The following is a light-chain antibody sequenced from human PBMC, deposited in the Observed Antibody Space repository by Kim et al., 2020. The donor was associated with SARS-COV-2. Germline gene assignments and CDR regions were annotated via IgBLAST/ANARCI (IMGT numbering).Light chain of an antibody. J-gene: IGLJ2*01. Sequence: SSELTQDPAVSVALGQTVRITCQGDSLRSYYGSWYQQKPGQAPVLVIYGKNNRPSGIPDRFSGSSSGNTASLTITGAQAEDEADYYCNSRDSSGNRLVFG. V-gene: IGLV3-19*01. CDR1: SLRSYY. CDR3: NSRDSSGNRLV. CDR2: GKN.